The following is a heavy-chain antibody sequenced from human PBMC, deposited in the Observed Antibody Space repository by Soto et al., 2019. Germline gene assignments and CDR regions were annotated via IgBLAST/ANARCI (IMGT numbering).Heavy chain of an antibody. J-gene: IGHJ6*02. D-gene: IGHD1-1*01. CDR2: INHSGST. Sequence: SETLSLTCAVYGGSFSGYYWSWIRQPPGKGLEWIGEINHSGSTNYNPSLKSRVTISVDTSKNQFSLKLSSVTAADTAVYYCARIRWARYARDYYYGMDVWGQGTTVTVSS. CDR1: GGSFSGYY. CDR3: ARIRWARYARDYYYGMDV. V-gene: IGHV4-34*01.